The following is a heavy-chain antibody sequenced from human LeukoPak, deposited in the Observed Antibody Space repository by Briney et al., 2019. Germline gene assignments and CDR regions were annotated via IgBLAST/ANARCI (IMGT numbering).Heavy chain of an antibody. CDR1: GFTFSSYW. CDR2: INSDGSST. V-gene: IGHV3-74*01. CDR3: AKDAAYYYHMDV. D-gene: IGHD2-15*01. Sequence: GGSLRLSCAASGFTFSSYWMSWVRQAPGKGLVWVSRINSDGSSTSYADSVKGRFTISRDNAKNTLYLQMNSLRAEDTAVYYCAKDAAYYYHMDVWGKGTTVTVSS. J-gene: IGHJ6*03.